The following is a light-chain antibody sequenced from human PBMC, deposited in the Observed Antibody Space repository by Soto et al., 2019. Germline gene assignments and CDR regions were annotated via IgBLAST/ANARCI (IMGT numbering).Light chain of an antibody. Sequence: DIVLTQSPATLSLSPGERATLSCRASQSLTSYLTWYQQKPGQAPRLLISDGSNRATGIPARFSASGSGTDFNHPNSILEPENFAVYLYLHRSTWPPMYTFGQGTKLEI. V-gene: IGKV3-11*01. CDR3: LHRSTWPPMYT. CDR2: DGS. J-gene: IGKJ2*01. CDR1: QSLTSY.